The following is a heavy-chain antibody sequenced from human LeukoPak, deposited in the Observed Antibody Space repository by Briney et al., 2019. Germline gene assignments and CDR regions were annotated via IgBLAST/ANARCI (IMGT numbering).Heavy chain of an antibody. V-gene: IGHV6-1*01. Sequence: SQTLSLTCAISGDSVSSNSAAWNWIRQSPSRGLERLGRTYYRSKWYNDYAVSVKSRITINPDTSKNQFSLKLRSLTAADTAVYYCARWNYDIWTGHRYFDYWGQGTLVIVSS. J-gene: IGHJ4*02. D-gene: IGHD3/OR15-3a*01. CDR3: ARWNYDIWTGHRYFDY. CDR1: GDSVSSNSAA. CDR2: TYYRSKWYN.